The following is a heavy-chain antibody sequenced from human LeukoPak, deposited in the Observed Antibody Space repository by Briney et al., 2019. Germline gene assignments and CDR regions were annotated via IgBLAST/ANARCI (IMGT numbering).Heavy chain of an antibody. V-gene: IGHV4-59*08. CDR3: ARHEFDSGSLPYFDY. CDR1: GGSIRGYD. CDR2: IYYSGST. Sequence: SETLSLTCTVSGGSIRGYDWSWIRQPPGKGLEWIGYIYYSGSTNYNPSLKSRVTISVDTSKNQFSLKLSAVTAADTAVYYCARHEFDSGSLPYFDYWGQGILVTVSS. D-gene: IGHD3-10*01. J-gene: IGHJ4*02.